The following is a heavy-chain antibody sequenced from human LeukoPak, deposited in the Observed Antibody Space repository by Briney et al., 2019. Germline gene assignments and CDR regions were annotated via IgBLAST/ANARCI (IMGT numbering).Heavy chain of an antibody. J-gene: IGHJ6*03. D-gene: IGHD6-13*01. CDR3: ARMSGQAAYDYYMDV. V-gene: IGHV3-48*01. Sequence: GSLRLSCAASGFTFSSYSMNWVRQAPGKGLEWVSYISSSSSTVYYADSVKGRFTISRDNAENSLYLQMNSLRAEDTAVYYCARMSGQAAYDYYMDVWGKGTTVTVSS. CDR1: GFTFSSYS. CDR2: ISSSSSTV.